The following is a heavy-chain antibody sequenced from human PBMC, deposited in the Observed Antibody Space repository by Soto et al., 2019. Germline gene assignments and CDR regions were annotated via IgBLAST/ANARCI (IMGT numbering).Heavy chain of an antibody. CDR1: GGSFSGYY. CDR2: INHSGST. Sequence: QVQLEQWGAGLLKPSETLSLTCAVYGGSFSGYYWSWIRQPPGKGLEWIGEINHSGSTNYNPSLKSRVTISVDTSKNQFSLKLSSVTAADTAVYYCAREGRVAAHSAFDIWGQGTMVTVSS. V-gene: IGHV4-34*01. CDR3: AREGRVAAHSAFDI. J-gene: IGHJ3*02. D-gene: IGHD2-15*01.